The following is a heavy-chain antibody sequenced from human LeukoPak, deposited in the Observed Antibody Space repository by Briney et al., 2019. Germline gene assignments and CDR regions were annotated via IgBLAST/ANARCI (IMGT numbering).Heavy chain of an antibody. D-gene: IGHD3-10*01. V-gene: IGHV3-48*03. CDR3: AGGSGTYYNTYYYYYMDV. J-gene: IGHJ6*03. Sequence: GGSLRLTCAASGFTFSGYEMNWVRQAPGKGLEWVSYISSSGSTIYYADSAKGRFTISRDNAKNSLYLQMNSLRAEDTAVYYCAGGSGTYYNTYYYYYMDVWGKGTTVTVSS. CDR2: ISSSGSTI. CDR1: GFTFSGYE.